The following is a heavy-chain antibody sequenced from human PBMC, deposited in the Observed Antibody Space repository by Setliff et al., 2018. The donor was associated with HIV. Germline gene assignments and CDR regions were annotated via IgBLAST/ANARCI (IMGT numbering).Heavy chain of an antibody. J-gene: IGHJ4*02. D-gene: IGHD6-13*01. CDR1: GFAFSSHQ. Sequence: GGSLRLSRAASGFAFSSHQMSWVRQAPGKGLEWVAKIRQDGTDKYYVDSVKGRFTISRDNAKNSLYLQMNSLRAEDTAVYYCTSPASDSSTVNGADYWGQGTLVTVSS. CDR2: IRQDGTDK. CDR3: TSPASDSSTVNGADY. V-gene: IGHV3-7*01.